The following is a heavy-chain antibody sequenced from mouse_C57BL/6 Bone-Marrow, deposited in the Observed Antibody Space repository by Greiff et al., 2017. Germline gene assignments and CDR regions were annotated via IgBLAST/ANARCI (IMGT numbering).Heavy chain of an antibody. CDR3: ARGYGNYLDAMDY. V-gene: IGHV5-16*01. J-gene: IGHJ4*01. D-gene: IGHD2-1*01. CDR1: GFTFSDYY. Sequence: EVKLVESEGGLVQPGSSMKLSCTASGFTFSDYYMAWVRQVPEKGLEWVANINYDGSSTYYLDSLKSRFIISRDNAKNILYLQMSSLKSEDTATYYCARGYGNYLDAMDYWGQGTSVTVSS. CDR2: INYDGSST.